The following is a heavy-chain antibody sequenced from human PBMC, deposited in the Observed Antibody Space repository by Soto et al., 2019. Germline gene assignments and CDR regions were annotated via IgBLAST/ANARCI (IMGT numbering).Heavy chain of an antibody. D-gene: IGHD2-2*01. CDR3: ARDPAPAAPYYFDY. Sequence: EVQLVESGGDLVKPGGSLRLSCAASGFTFSSYSMNWVRQAPGKGLEWVSSISSSSSYIYYADSVKGRFTISRDNAKNSLYLQMNSLRAEDTAVYYCARDPAPAAPYYFDYWGQGTLVTVSS. CDR2: ISSSSSYI. J-gene: IGHJ4*02. CDR1: GFTFSSYS. V-gene: IGHV3-21*01.